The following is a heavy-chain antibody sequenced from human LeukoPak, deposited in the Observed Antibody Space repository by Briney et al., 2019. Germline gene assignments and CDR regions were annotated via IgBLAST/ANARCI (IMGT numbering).Heavy chain of an antibody. J-gene: IGHJ4*02. CDR2: ISGSGGST. D-gene: IGHD3-3*01. Sequence: SGGSLRLSCAASGFTFSSYAMSWVRQAPGKGLEWVSAISGSGGSTYYADSVKGRFTISRDNSKNTLYLQMNSLRAEDTAVYYCAKASSYYDFWSGYYTVPYYFDYWGQGTLVTVSS. V-gene: IGHV3-23*01. CDR3: AKASSYYDFWSGYYTVPYYFDY. CDR1: GFTFSSYA.